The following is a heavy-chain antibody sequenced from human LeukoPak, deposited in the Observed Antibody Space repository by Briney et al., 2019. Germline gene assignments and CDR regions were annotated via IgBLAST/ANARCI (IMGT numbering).Heavy chain of an antibody. CDR1: GYSFTTYW. D-gene: IGHD3-22*01. J-gene: IGHJ2*01. Sequence: GESLKISCKASGYSFTTYWIGWVRQMPGKGLEWMGWINPTNEKTKYSEKFQGRVTISRDTGASTVYMELSSLRSEDTAVYYCARDHRTESDGYYFVNELWYFDLWGRGTLVTVSS. CDR3: ARDHRTESDGYYFVNELWYFDL. V-gene: IGHV1-3*01. CDR2: INPTNEKT.